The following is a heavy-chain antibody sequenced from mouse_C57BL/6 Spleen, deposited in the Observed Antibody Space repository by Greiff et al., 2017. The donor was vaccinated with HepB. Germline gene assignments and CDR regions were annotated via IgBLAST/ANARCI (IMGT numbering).Heavy chain of an antibody. Sequence: QVQLQQPGAELVRPGSSVKLSCKASGYTFTSYWMDWVKQRPGQGLEWIGNIYPSDSETHYNQKFKDKATLTVDKSSSTAYMQLSSLTSEDSAVYYCARSGGLLRSYYFDYWAQGTTLTVSS. CDR3: ARSGGLLRSYYFDY. D-gene: IGHD1-1*01. V-gene: IGHV1-61*01. CDR1: GYTFTSYW. CDR2: IYPSDSET. J-gene: IGHJ2*01.